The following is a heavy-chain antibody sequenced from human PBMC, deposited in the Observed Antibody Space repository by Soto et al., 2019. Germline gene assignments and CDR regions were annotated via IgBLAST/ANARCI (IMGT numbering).Heavy chain of an antibody. CDR3: ARDTLPTDY. J-gene: IGHJ4*02. CDR1: GYTFTSYH. V-gene: IGHV1-18*01. CDR2: ISAYNTNT. D-gene: IGHD1-26*01. Sequence: QVQLVQSGAEVKKPGASVKVSCKTSGYTFTSYHISWVRQAPGQGLEWMGWISAYNTNTNYTHKFQGRVTMTMDYFSSTAYMELSSLRSDDTAVYFCARDTLPTDYWGQGTLVTVSS.